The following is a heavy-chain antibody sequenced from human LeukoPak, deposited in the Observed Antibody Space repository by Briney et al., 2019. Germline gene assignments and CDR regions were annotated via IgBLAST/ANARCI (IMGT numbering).Heavy chain of an antibody. CDR3: ARSLGRGNYYYYYMDV. Sequence: PGGSLRLSCAASGFTFSTYSINWVRQAPGKGLEWVAGISYDGSNKYYADAVKGRFTISRDNSKNTLYLQMNSLRPEDTAVYYCARSLGRGNYYYYYMDVWGKGTTVTVSS. D-gene: IGHD1-26*01. V-gene: IGHV3-30*01. CDR1: GFTFSTYS. J-gene: IGHJ6*03. CDR2: ISYDGSNK.